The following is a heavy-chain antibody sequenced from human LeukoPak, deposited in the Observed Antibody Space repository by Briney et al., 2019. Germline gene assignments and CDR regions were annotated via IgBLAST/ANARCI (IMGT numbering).Heavy chain of an antibody. CDR1: GFTFGSYG. CDR3: AKDGRQQLVRSYYYYGMDV. Sequence: GGSLRLSCAASGFTFGSYGMHWVRQAPGKGLEWVAVISYDGSNKYYADSVKGRFAISRDNSKNTLCLQMNSLRAEDTAVYYCAKDGRQQLVRSYYYYGMDVWGQGTTVTVSS. D-gene: IGHD6-13*01. V-gene: IGHV3-30*18. CDR2: ISYDGSNK. J-gene: IGHJ6*02.